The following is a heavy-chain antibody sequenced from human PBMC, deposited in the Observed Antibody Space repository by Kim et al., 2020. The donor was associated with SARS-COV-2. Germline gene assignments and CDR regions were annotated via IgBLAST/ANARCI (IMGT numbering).Heavy chain of an antibody. D-gene: IGHD3-3*01. CDR2: INPSGGST. CDR1: GYTFTSYY. J-gene: IGHJ3*02. Sequence: ASVKVSCKASGYTFTSYYMHWVRQAPGQGLEWMGIINPSGGSTSYAQKFQGRVTMTRDTSTSTVYMELSSLRSEDTAVYYCARDFRITIFGVVPNAFDIWGQGTMVTVSS. CDR3: ARDFRITIFGVVPNAFDI. V-gene: IGHV1-46*01.